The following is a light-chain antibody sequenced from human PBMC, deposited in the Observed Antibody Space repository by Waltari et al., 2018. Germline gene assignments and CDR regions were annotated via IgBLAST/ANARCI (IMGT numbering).Light chain of an antibody. CDR3: HQSSSLPIT. CDR2: SAC. Sequence: DIVLTESAAFESVTPKAKVIFTCRDRQSIGTSLKWYQQNPDQTTKLHIKSACESITGGPSSVSGSGSGKDFTLTSNRLEVEDASTYYCHQSSSLPITFGQGTRLEIK. J-gene: IGKJ5*01. V-gene: IGKV6-21*02. CDR1: QSIGTS.